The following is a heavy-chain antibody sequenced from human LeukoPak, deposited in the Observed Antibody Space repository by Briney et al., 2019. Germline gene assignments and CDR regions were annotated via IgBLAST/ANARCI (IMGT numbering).Heavy chain of an antibody. Sequence: ASVKVSCKASGYTFTSYYMHWVRQAPGQGLEWMGIIDPSGGSTSYAQKFLGRVTLTRDTSTSTVYMQLSSLRSEDTAVYYCAREWSITMVRGAIRGMGIMDAWGQGTTVTVSS. CDR3: AREWSITMVRGAIRGMGIMDA. CDR1: GYTFTSYY. D-gene: IGHD3-10*01. V-gene: IGHV1-46*01. CDR2: IDPSGGST. J-gene: IGHJ6*02.